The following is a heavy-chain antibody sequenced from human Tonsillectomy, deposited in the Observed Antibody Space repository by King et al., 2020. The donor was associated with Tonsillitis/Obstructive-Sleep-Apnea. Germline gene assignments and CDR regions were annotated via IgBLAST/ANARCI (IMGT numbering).Heavy chain of an antibody. CDR3: ARGTHYYARTRGFYYYMDV. CDR1: GFTLSSHS. D-gene: IGHD3-22*01. Sequence: VQLVESGGGLVKPGGSLRLSCAASGFTLSSHSMNWVRQAPGKGLEWVSSINSAYIYYADSVKGRFTISRDNANSSLYLQMNSLRAEDTAVYYCARGTHYYARTRGFYYYMDVWGKGTTVTVSS. J-gene: IGHJ6*03. V-gene: IGHV3-21*01. CDR2: INSAYI.